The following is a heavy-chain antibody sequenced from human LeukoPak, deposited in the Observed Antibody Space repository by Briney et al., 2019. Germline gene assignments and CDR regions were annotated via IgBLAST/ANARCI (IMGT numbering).Heavy chain of an antibody. CDR2: INPNSGGT. CDR1: GYTFIGYY. D-gene: IGHD3-22*01. Sequence: ASVKVSCKASGYTFIGYYIHWVRQAPGQGLEGMGWINPNSGGTNYAQKFQGRVTMTRDTSISTAYMELSRLRSDDTAVYYCARGGYDYYDSSGLTDYWGQGTLVTVSS. V-gene: IGHV1-2*02. J-gene: IGHJ4*02. CDR3: ARGGYDYYDSSGLTDY.